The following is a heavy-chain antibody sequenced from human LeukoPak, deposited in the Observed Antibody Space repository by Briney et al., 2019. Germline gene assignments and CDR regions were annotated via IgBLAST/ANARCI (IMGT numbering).Heavy chain of an antibody. J-gene: IGHJ4*02. V-gene: IGHV4-39*07. Sequence: SETLSLTCTVSGGSISSNSYYWGWIRQPPGKGLEWIGSIFYSGSTYCNPSLKSRVTISLDTSKNQFSLKLSSVTTADTAVYYCARDTRLYCSGGICYFDSWGQGTLVTVSS. CDR3: ARDTRLYCSGGICYFDS. CDR1: GGSISSNSYY. D-gene: IGHD2-15*01. CDR2: IFYSGST.